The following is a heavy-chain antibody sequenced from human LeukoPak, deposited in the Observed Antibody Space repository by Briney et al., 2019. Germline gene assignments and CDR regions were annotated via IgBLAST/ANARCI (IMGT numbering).Heavy chain of an antibody. J-gene: IGHJ1*01. D-gene: IGHD3-16*01. Sequence: GGSLRLSCAASGFTFSSYSMSWVRQAPGKGLEWVSSISSSSSYIYYADSVKGRFTISRDNFKNTLSLQVNSLRAEDTAMYYCAKDDDWGRYKHWGQGTLVTVSS. CDR1: GFTFSSYS. V-gene: IGHV3-21*04. CDR3: AKDDDWGRYKH. CDR2: ISSSSSYI.